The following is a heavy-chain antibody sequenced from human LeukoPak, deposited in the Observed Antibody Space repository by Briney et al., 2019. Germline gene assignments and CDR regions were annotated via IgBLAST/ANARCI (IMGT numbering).Heavy chain of an antibody. J-gene: IGHJ3*02. Sequence: ASVKVSCKASGYTFTSYYMHWVRQAPGQGLEWMGIINPSGGGTSYAQKFQGRVTMTRDTSTSTVYMELSSLRSEDTAVYYCARDRLWYYDSSGSDAFDIRGQGTMVTVSS. CDR1: GYTFTSYY. CDR3: ARDRLWYYDSSGSDAFDI. CDR2: INPSGGGT. D-gene: IGHD3-22*01. V-gene: IGHV1-46*01.